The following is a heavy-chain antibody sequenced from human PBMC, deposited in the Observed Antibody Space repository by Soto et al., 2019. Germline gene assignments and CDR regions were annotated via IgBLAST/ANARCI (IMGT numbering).Heavy chain of an antibody. CDR3: ARVSFVVTGWFDP. D-gene: IGHD2-21*02. V-gene: IGHV4-59*01. CDR2: IYYSGST. Sequence: SETLFLTCTVSGGSISSYYWSWIRQPPGKGLEWIGYIYYSGSTNYNPSLKSRVTISVDTSKNQFSLKLSSVTDADTAVYYCARVSFVVTGWFDPWGQGTLVTVSS. J-gene: IGHJ5*02. CDR1: GGSISSYY.